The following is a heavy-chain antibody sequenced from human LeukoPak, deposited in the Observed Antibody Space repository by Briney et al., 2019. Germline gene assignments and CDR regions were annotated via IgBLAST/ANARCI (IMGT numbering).Heavy chain of an antibody. Sequence: SETLSLTCAVSGGSISSYNWSWIRQPAGKGLEWIGRIYTSGSTNYNPTLKSRVTMSVDTSKNQYYLKLSSVTAADPAVYYWARERDFWSSPGYWGQGTLVTVSS. J-gene: IGHJ4*02. CDR3: ARERDFWSSPGY. CDR2: IYTSGST. D-gene: IGHD3-3*01. V-gene: IGHV4-4*07. CDR1: GGSISSYN.